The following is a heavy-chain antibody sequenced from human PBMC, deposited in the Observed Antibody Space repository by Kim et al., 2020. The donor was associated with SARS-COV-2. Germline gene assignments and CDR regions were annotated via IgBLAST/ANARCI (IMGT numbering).Heavy chain of an antibody. Sequence: KSRVTISVDTSKNQFSLKLSSVTAADKAVYYCASPEIGATVTTPPYFDYWGQGTLVTVSS. D-gene: IGHD4-17*01. CDR3: ASPEIGATVTTPPYFDY. V-gene: IGHV4-39*01. J-gene: IGHJ4*02.